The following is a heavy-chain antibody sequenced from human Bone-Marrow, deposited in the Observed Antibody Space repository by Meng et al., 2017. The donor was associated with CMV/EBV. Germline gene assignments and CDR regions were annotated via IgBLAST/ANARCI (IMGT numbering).Heavy chain of an antibody. CDR1: SYTFNTHS. Sequence: CKASSYTFNTHSINWMQQAPGQGLEWMGWIDTYNGNTKFAQKFQGRVTLTTDSSTTAAFMELRSLRSDETAVYYCARDEANWGFCDLWGRGTLVTVSS. J-gene: IGHJ2*01. D-gene: IGHD7-27*01. CDR3: ARDEANWGFCDL. V-gene: IGHV1-18*01. CDR2: IDTYNGNT.